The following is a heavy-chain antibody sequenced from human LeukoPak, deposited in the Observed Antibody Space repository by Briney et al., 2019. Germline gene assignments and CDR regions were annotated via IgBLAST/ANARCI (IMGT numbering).Heavy chain of an antibody. V-gene: IGHV1-18*01. D-gene: IGHD2-21*02. J-gene: IGHJ4*02. CDR2: ISTYNGNT. CDR1: GYTLINYG. Sequence: ASVTVSCKASGYTLINYGFSWVRQAPGQGLEWMGWISTYNGNTNYAQKLQGRVTMTTDTSTRAAYMELRSLRSDDTAVYYCARVSVGTHSDYWGQGTLVTVSS. CDR3: ARVSVGTHSDY.